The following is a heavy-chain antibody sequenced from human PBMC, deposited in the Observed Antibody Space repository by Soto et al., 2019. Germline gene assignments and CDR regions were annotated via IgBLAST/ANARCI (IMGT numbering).Heavy chain of an antibody. CDR3: ARDGVGVCRTFPGY. V-gene: IGHV3-33*01. J-gene: IGHJ4*02. Sequence: QVEVMESGGGVVQPGRSLRLSCVGSGFTFSSYGRHWVRQDPGKGLEWVAVIYADGSQRYYGDSVRGRFIISRDNTNKTVYLQMHGLRVDDTAVYYCARDGVGVCRTFPGYWGQGTLVTVSS. D-gene: IGHD1-26*01. CDR2: IYADGSQR. CDR1: GFTFSSYG.